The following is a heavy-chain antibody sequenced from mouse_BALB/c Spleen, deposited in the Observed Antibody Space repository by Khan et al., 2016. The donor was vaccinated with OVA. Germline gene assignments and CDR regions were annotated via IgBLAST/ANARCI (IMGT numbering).Heavy chain of an antibody. CDR2: MFPGDGST. V-gene: IGHV1-85*01. J-gene: IGHJ3*01. CDR3: ARGGYVVFAY. Sequence: QVQLQQPGAELVKPGASVKLSCKASGYTFTSYDINWVRQRPEQGLEWIGWMFPGDGSTKYHENFKGKATLTTDKSSSTAYMQLSRLTSEDSCAYCCARGGYVVFAYWGQGTLVTVSA. D-gene: IGHD2-14*01. CDR1: GYTFTSYD.